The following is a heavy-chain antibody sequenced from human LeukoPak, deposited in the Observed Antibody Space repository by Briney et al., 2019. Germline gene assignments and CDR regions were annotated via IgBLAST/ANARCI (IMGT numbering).Heavy chain of an antibody. D-gene: IGHD5-18*01. V-gene: IGHV3-11*04. CDR3: AKGIQQLDVYY. CDR1: GFTFSDYY. Sequence: PGGSLRLSCAASGFTFSDYYMSWIRQAPGKGLEWVSYISSSGSTIYYADSVKGRFTISRDNSKNTLYLQMNSLRAEDTAVYYCAKGIQQLDVYYWGQGTLVTVSS. CDR2: ISSSGSTI. J-gene: IGHJ4*02.